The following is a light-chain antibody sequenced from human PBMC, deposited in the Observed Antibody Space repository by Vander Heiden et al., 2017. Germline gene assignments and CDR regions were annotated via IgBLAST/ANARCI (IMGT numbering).Light chain of an antibody. Sequence: DIQMTQSPSSLSASIGDRVTITCRASQSVISYLNWYQQKPGKAPKLLIYSASNLQSGVQSRFSGSGSGTDFTLTISRLQPEDFATYFCQQRHISRTFGQGTKVEIK. CDR1: QSVISY. J-gene: IGKJ1*01. CDR3: QQRHISRT. CDR2: SAS. V-gene: IGKV1-39*01.